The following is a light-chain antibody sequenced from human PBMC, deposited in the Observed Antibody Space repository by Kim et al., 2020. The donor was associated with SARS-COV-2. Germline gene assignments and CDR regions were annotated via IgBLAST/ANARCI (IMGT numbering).Light chain of an antibody. J-gene: IGLJ3*02. CDR1: RSNIGGRYD. CDR2: GNK. V-gene: IGLV1-40*01. CDR3: QSYDSRLSGWV. Sequence: QSVLTQPPSMSGAPGQRVTISCSGSRSNIGGRYDVHWYQQFPGRVPRLLIYGNKNRPSGVPDRFSGSKSGATASLAILDLQAEDEADYYCQSYDSRLSGWVFGGGTQLTVL.